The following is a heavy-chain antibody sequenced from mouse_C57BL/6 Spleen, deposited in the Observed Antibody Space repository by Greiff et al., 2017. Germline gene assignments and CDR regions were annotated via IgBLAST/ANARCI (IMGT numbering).Heavy chain of an antibody. CDR3: TTRYYGSSYWYFDV. CDR2: IDPEDGDT. V-gene: IGHV14-1*01. J-gene: IGHJ1*03. D-gene: IGHD1-1*01. Sequence: VQLQQSGAELVRPGASVKLSCTASGFNIKDYYMHWVKQRPEQGLEWIGRIDPEDGDTEYAPKFPGQATMTADTSSNTAYLQLISLTSEDTAVYYCTTRYYGSSYWYFDVWGTGTTVTVSS. CDR1: GFNIKDYY.